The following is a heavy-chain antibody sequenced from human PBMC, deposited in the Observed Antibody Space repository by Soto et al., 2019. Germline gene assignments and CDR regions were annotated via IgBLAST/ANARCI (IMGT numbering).Heavy chain of an antibody. V-gene: IGHV4-31*03. D-gene: IGHD6-13*01. Sequence: QVQLQESGPGLVKPLQTLSLTCTVSGGSISRISYYWGWIRKHPGKGLEWIGYLCHSGSSYYSPYLPSRVTTSRDTSQDQFSLQLDSVPAADTAVYYCASIAAADPNSYWCQGTLVTVSS. CDR1: GGSISRISYY. CDR3: ASIAAADPNSY. CDR2: LCHSGSS. J-gene: IGHJ4*02.